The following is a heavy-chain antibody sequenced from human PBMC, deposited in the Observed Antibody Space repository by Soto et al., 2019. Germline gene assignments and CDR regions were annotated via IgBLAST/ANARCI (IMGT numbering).Heavy chain of an antibody. CDR2: ISPSSTAI. D-gene: IGHD6-19*01. V-gene: IGHV3-48*02. J-gene: IGHJ4*02. CDR1: GFTFSSYT. Sequence: EVQLAESGGGLVQPGGSLRLSCAASGFTFSSYTMNWVRQAPGKGLEWVSYISPSSTAIYYADSVKGRFTISRDNAQNLLYLQMNSLRDEDTAVYYCARDHTVSVAGRWAYWGQGTLVTVSS. CDR3: ARDHTVSVAGRWAY.